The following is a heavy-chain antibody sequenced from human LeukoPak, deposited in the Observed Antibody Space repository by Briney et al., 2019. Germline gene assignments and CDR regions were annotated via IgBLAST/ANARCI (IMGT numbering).Heavy chain of an antibody. CDR1: KFTFSNYV. V-gene: IGHV3-48*01. CDR2: ITSSGRSM. Sequence: GVSLRLSCAASKFTFSNYVKNWVRQAPGKGLEWVSQITSSGRSMYYADSVKGRFIISRDNAKDSLYLQMNSLRAEDTAVYYCVSDYWGQGTLVTVSS. CDR3: VSDY. J-gene: IGHJ4*02.